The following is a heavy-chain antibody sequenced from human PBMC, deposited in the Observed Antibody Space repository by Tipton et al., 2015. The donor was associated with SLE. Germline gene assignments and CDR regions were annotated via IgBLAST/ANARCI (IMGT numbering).Heavy chain of an antibody. D-gene: IGHD2-21*02. Sequence: TLSLTCTVSDGSIRSTNYYWGWIRQPPGKGLEWIGSIFYTGSTYYNPSLQSRVTMSLDTSKNQFSLRLTSVTVVDTAVYFCARSLGMGFCSGGDCFEPFDLWGQGTLVSVSS. CDR3: ARSLGMGFCSGGDCFEPFDL. CDR1: DGSIRSTNYY. CDR2: IFYTGST. V-gene: IGHV4-39*07. J-gene: IGHJ4*02.